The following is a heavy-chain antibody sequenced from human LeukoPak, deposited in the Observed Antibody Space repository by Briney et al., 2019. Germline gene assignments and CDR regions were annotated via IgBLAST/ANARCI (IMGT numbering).Heavy chain of an antibody. CDR1: GGSISSSSYY. D-gene: IGHD3-22*01. V-gene: IGHV4-39*01. J-gene: IGHJ3*02. Sequence: SETLSPTCTVSGGSISSSSYYWGCIRQPPGKGLEWIGSIFYSGSTYYNPSLKSRVTISVDTSKNQFSLKLSSVTAADTAVYYCARHYYDSSGPLGAFDIWGQGTMVTVSS. CDR2: IFYSGST. CDR3: ARHYYDSSGPLGAFDI.